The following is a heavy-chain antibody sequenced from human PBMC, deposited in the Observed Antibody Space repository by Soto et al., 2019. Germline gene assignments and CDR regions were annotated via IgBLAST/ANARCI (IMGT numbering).Heavy chain of an antibody. CDR1: GGSISSGGYY. CDR2: IYYSGST. CDR3: ARDSSCSSTSCTTPWYFDL. J-gene: IGHJ2*01. V-gene: IGHV4-31*03. Sequence: QVQLQESGPGLVKPSQTLSLTCTVSGGSISSGGYYWSWIRQHPGKGLEWIGYIYYSGSTYYNPSLKGRVTISVDTSKNQFSLKLGSVTAADTAVYYCARDSSCSSTSCTTPWYFDLWGRGTLVTVSS. D-gene: IGHD2-2*01.